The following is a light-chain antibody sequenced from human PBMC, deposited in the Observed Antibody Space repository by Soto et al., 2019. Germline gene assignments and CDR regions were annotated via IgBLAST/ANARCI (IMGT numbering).Light chain of an antibody. CDR2: DAS. J-gene: IGKJ1*01. Sequence: EIVMTQSPATLSVSPGERATLSCRASQTIGSNLAWYQQKPGQPPRLLIYDASTRATDIPARFTGSGSGTEFTLTISSLQSEDFAVFYCQQRSNWLWTFGQGTKVDIK. CDR1: QTIGSN. V-gene: IGKV3-15*01. CDR3: QQRSNWLWT.